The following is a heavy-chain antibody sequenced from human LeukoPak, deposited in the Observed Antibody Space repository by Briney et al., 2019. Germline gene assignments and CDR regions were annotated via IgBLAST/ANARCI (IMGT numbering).Heavy chain of an antibody. CDR1: GFTFSSYA. Sequence: GGSLRLSCAASGFTFSSYAMSWVRQAPGKGLEWVSASSGSGGNTYYADSVKGRFTISRDNSKNTLYLQMNSLRAEDTAVYYCGKNRYSGSLSPFDIWGQGTMVTVSS. V-gene: IGHV3-23*01. J-gene: IGHJ3*02. D-gene: IGHD1-26*01. CDR3: GKNRYSGSLSPFDI. CDR2: SSGSGGNT.